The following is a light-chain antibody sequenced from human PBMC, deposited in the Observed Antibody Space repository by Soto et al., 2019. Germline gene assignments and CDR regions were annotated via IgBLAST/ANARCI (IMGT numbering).Light chain of an antibody. Sequence: GARVTVTCRASQSISSWLAWYQQKPGKSPKFLIYDASNLESGVPSRFSGSGSGTEFTLTSSSLQPDDCATYYCQQYSSYWTFGQGTNVEIK. CDR3: QQYSSYWT. CDR2: DAS. CDR1: QSISSW. V-gene: IGKV1-5*01. J-gene: IGKJ1*01.